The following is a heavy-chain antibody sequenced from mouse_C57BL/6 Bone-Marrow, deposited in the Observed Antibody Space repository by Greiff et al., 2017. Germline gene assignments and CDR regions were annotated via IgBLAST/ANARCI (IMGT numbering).Heavy chain of an antibody. V-gene: IGHV1-80*01. J-gene: IGHJ2*01. D-gene: IGHD1-1*01. CDR1: GYAFSSYW. Sequence: QVQLQQSGAELVKPGASVKISCKASGYAFSSYWMNWVKQRPGKGLEWIGQIYPGDGDTNYNGKFKGKATLTADKSSSTAYMQLSSLTSEDSAVYFCARGGTTVVMYYFDYWGQGTTLTVSS. CDR2: IYPGDGDT. CDR3: ARGGTTVVMYYFDY.